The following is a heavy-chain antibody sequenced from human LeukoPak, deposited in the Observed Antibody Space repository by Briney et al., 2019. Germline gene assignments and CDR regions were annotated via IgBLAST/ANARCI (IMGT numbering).Heavy chain of an antibody. CDR3: ATVFKGSSLQDY. CDR1: GFTFRSKA. J-gene: IGHJ4*02. CDR2: ISGSADWT. V-gene: IGHV3-23*01. Sequence: GGSLRLSCAASGFTFRSKAMSWVRQAPGKGLEWVSGISGSADWTDYGESVKGRFTISRDNAKNTLYLQMNSLRVEDTAVYYCATVFKGSSLQDYWGQGTLVTVSS. D-gene: IGHD1-26*01.